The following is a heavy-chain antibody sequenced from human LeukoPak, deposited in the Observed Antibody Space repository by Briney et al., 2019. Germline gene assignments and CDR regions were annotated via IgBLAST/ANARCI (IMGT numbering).Heavy chain of an antibody. J-gene: IGHJ4*02. CDR1: GGSISSYY. CDR3: ARDTWGSGGIIDY. CDR2: IYYSRST. D-gene: IGHD2-15*01. Sequence: SETLSLTCTVSGGSISSYYWSWIRQPPGKGLEWIGYIYYSRSTNYNPSLKSRVTISVDTSKNQFSLKLSSVTAADTAVYYCARDTWGSGGIIDYWGQGTLVTVSS. V-gene: IGHV4-59*01.